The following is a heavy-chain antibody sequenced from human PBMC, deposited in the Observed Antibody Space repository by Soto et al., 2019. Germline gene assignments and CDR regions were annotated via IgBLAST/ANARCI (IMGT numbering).Heavy chain of an antibody. J-gene: IGHJ4*02. D-gene: IGHD3-10*01. Sequence: SETLSLTCSVSGVSLTSYYWSWIRQTPGKTLEWIGCIFYNGTTNYNPSLKSRVTISLDMSKNQFSLKLKSVSAEDTALYYCARGKGIHRYRGLGTMVTVSS. V-gene: IGHV4-59*01. CDR2: IFYNGTT. CDR1: GVSLTSYY. CDR3: ARGKGIHRY.